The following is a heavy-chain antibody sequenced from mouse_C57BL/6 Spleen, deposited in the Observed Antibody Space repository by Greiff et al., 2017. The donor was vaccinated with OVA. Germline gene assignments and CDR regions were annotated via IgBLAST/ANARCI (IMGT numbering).Heavy chain of an antibody. CDR2: IYPGSGST. D-gene: IGHD2-5*01. CDR3: ARGDYSNYGDAMDY. Sequence: QVQLKQPGAELVKPGASVKMSCKASGYTFTSYWITWVKQRPGQGLEWIGDIYPGSGSTNYNEKFKSKATLTVDTSSSTAYMQLSSLTSEDSAVYYCARGDYSNYGDAMDYWGQGTSVTVSS. CDR1: GYTFTSYW. V-gene: IGHV1-55*01. J-gene: IGHJ4*01.